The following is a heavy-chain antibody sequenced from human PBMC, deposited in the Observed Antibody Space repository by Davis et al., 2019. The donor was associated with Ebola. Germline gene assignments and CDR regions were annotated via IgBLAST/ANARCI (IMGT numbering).Heavy chain of an antibody. CDR2: IKPSGGST. CDR3: ARDTSGIAVAGQ. CDR1: GYTFTSHD. Sequence: ASVKVSCKASGYTFTSHDINWVRQAPGQGLEWMGLIKPSGGSTKYAQKFQDRVTLTRDTSTSTVYMELRSLRSEDTAVYDCARDTSGIAVAGQWGQGTLVTVSS. D-gene: IGHD6-19*01. V-gene: IGHV1-46*01. J-gene: IGHJ4*02.